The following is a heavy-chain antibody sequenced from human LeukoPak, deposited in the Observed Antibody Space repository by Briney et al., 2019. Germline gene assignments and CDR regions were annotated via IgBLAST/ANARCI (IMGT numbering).Heavy chain of an antibody. CDR1: GFTISSYW. CDR2: INEDGSRR. Sequence: AGGSLRLSCAASGFTISSYWMDWVRQTPGKGLEGLANINEDGSRRYHVESVKGRFTISRDNTKNSVYLQMNSLRAEDTATYYCARVQSGNGYDTLDVWGQGTTVTVSS. J-gene: IGHJ6*02. V-gene: IGHV3-7*01. CDR3: ARVQSGNGYDTLDV. D-gene: IGHD3-3*01.